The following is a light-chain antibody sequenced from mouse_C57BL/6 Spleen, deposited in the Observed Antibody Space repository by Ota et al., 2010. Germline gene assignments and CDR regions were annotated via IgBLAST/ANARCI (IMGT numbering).Light chain of an antibody. CDR3: QQYSSYPLT. CDR1: RXWVRC. CDR2: SAS. J-gene: IGKJ5*01. V-gene: IGKV6-13*01. Sequence: TTYSTNYMSHHRRQGQHHLARPVRXWVRCCSLVSTETKGNTPKLLIYSASNRYTGVPDRFTGSGSGTDFTLTISNMQSEDLADYFCQQYSSYPLTFGAGTKLELK.